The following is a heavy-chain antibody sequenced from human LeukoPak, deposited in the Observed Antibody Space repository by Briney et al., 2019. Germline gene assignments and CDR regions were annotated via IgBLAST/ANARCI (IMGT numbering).Heavy chain of an antibody. CDR2: IRYDGSNK. Sequence: GGSLRLSCAASGFTFSSYGMHWVRQAPGKGLEWVAFIRYDGSNKYYADSVRGRFTISRDNSKNTLYLQMDSLRAEDTAVYYCAKARGQWLVDFDYWGQGALVTVSS. J-gene: IGHJ4*02. CDR3: AKARGQWLVDFDY. V-gene: IGHV3-30*02. D-gene: IGHD6-19*01. CDR1: GFTFSSYG.